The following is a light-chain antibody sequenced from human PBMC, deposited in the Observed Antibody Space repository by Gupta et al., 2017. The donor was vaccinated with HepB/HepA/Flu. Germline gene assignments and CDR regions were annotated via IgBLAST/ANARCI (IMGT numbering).Light chain of an antibody. CDR1: QSLLQSNGYNY. J-gene: IGKJ2*01. CDR3: RQSLQTSHT. Sequence: DIVMTQSPLSLPVTPGEPASISCRASQSLLQSNGYNYLDWYLQKPGQSPQLLIYLGSNRASGVPDRFSGSGSGTDFTLKISRVEAEDVGVYYCRQSLQTSHTFGQGTKVEIK. CDR2: LGS. V-gene: IGKV2-28*01.